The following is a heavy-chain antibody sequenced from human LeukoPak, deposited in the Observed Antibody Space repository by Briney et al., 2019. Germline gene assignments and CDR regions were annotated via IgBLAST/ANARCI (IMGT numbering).Heavy chain of an antibody. CDR2: INAYTGNT. Sequence: ASVKVSCKASGYTFTNYGISWVRQTPGEGLEWMGWINAYTGNTNYAQKFQGRVTMTTDTSTSTAYMELRNLRSDDTAVYYCARQAGGYSSGWYQFHFDYWGQGTLVTVS. CDR3: ARQAGGYSSGWYQFHFDY. D-gene: IGHD6-19*01. CDR1: GYTFTNYG. V-gene: IGHV1-18*04. J-gene: IGHJ4*02.